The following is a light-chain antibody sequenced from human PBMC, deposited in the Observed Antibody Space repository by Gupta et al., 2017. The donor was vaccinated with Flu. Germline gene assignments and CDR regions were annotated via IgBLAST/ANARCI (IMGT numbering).Light chain of an antibody. J-gene: IGLJ1*01. V-gene: IGLV1-40*03. CDR2: YNV. CDR1: SSNIGAGFD. Sequence: QSVLTHPPSVSGAPGQRVTISCTGGSSNIGAGFDVHWYQQLPATDPNLLIYYNVNRPSAVPDRFSADTYCAYASLVTNGRQHEDDAADYWQYSDTSMTSSYVFGSGTKVTVL. CDR3: QYSDTSMTSSYV.